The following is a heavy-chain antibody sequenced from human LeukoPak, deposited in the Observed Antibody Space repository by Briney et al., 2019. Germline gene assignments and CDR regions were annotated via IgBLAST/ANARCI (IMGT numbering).Heavy chain of an antibody. J-gene: IGHJ4*02. CDR2: INHRGST. CDR3: ASGYYDSSGYYYPFDY. V-gene: IGHV4-34*01. Sequence: SETLSLTCAVYGGSFSGYYWSWIRQPPGKGLEWIGEINHRGSTNYNPSLKSRVTISVDTSKNQFSLKLSSVTAAGTAVYYCASGYYDSSGYYYPFDYWGQGTLVTVSS. D-gene: IGHD3-22*01. CDR1: GGSFSGYY.